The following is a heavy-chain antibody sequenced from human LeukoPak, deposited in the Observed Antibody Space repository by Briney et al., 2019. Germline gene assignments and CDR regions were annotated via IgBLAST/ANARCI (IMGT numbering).Heavy chain of an antibody. J-gene: IGHJ4*02. CDR2: ISAYNGNT. CDR3: ASEEGDGYCSGGSCYSV. Sequence: ASVKVSCKASGYTFTSYGISWVRQAPGQGLEWMGWISAYNGNTNYAQKLQGRVTMTRNTSISTAYMELSSLRSEDTAVYYCASEEGDGYCSGGSCYSVWGQGTLVTVSS. D-gene: IGHD2-15*01. V-gene: IGHV1-18*01. CDR1: GYTFTSYG.